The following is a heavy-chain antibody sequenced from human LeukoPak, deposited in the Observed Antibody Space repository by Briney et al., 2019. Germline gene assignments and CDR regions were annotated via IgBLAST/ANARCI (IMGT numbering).Heavy chain of an antibody. J-gene: IGHJ4*02. CDR3: ASVPSDSGYDYASVY. CDR1: GYTFTSYY. Sequence: ASVKVSCKASGYTFTSYYTHWVRQAPGQGLEWMGIINPSGGSTSYAQKFQGRVTMTRDTSTSTVYMELSSLRSEDTAVYYCASVPSDSGYDYASVYWGQGTLVTVSS. D-gene: IGHD5-12*01. V-gene: IGHV1-46*01. CDR2: INPSGGST.